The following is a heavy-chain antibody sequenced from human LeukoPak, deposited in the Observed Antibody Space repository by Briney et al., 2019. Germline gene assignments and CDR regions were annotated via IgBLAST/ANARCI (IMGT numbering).Heavy chain of an antibody. CDR3: AKRFAEGGGWSYDK. V-gene: IGHV3-23*01. CDR1: VFTFSSYS. J-gene: IGHJ4*02. CDR2: ISGNAGRT. D-gene: IGHD2-8*02. Sequence: VGSLRLSYLACVFTFSSYSMTWVRQAPGKGLEALTAISGNAGRTFHADYLQVRFTISRNNSRDTLDLQMMGLRAEDTAIYYRAKRFAEGGGWSYDKWRPGTLVNVSS.